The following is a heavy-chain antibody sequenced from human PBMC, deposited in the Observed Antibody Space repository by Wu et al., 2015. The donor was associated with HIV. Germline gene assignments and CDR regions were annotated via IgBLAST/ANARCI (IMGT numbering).Heavy chain of an antibody. V-gene: IGHV1-2*02. CDR1: GYSFTDYY. D-gene: IGHD3-10*01. Sequence: QVQLVQSGAEVKRPEASVKISCKASGYSFTDYYVQWVRQAPGQGLEYMGRINPGNGVTNYAPKFQGRVTMTRDTSINTAYMELRSLRSDDTAVYYCARVPGVTMVRGEDWYFDLWGRGTLVTVSS. CDR2: INPGNGVT. CDR3: ARVPGVTMVRGEDWYFDL. J-gene: IGHJ2*01.